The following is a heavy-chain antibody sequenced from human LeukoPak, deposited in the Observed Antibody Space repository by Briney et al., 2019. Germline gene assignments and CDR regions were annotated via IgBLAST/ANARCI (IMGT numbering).Heavy chain of an antibody. J-gene: IGHJ4*02. CDR1: GGSISSGSYY. CDR3: ARDGLYEGGGY. CDR2: IYTSGST. Sequence: SETLSLTCTVSGGSISSGSYYWRWIRQPAGKGLELIGRIYTSGSTNYNPSLKSRATISVDTSKNQFSLKLSSVPAADTAVYYCARDGLYEGGGYWGQGTLVTVSS. D-gene: IGHD2/OR15-2a*01. V-gene: IGHV4-61*02.